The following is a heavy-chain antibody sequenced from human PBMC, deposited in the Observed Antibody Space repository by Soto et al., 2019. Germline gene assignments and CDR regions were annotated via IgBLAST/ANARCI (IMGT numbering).Heavy chain of an antibody. J-gene: IGHJ4*02. Sequence: QVQLQEMGPGLVKPSQTLTVTCTVSGDAVNIAYWSWIRPLPGKGLEWMGNIYHTGRTFYNPSLKRRLAISIDTSKPLFSLKLRSVTASDTAVYYCARTDAYNSSFFDSWGQGTVVTVSS. CDR3: ARTDAYNSSFFDS. V-gene: IGHV4-31*03. CDR2: IYHTGRT. CDR1: GDAVNIAY. D-gene: IGHD6-6*01.